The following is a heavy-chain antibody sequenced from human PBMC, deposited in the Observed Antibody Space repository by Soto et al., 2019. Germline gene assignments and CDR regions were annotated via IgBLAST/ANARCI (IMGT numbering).Heavy chain of an antibody. V-gene: IGHV3-74*01. D-gene: IGHD3-22*01. CDR2: ISGDGFSA. J-gene: IGHJ4*02. CDR3: TPIDYYDSG. CDR1: GFTFNNYW. Sequence: PGGSLRLSCAASGFTFNNYWMHWVRQAPGKGLVWVSRISGDGFSANYADSVKGRFTISRDNAKNTLYLQMNSLRVEDTAMYYCTPIDYYDSGWGQGTLVTVSS.